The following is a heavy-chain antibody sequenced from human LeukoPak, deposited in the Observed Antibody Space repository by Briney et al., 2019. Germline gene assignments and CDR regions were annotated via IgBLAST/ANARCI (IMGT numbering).Heavy chain of an antibody. CDR1: GFTFSSYS. CDR3: ARVESAFPLNYYDSSGYPEGY. V-gene: IGHV3-48*02. D-gene: IGHD3-22*01. CDR2: ISSSSSTI. J-gene: IGHJ4*02. Sequence: PGGSLRLSCAASGFTFSSYSMNWVRQAPGKGLEWVSYISSSSSTIYYADSVKGRFTISRGNAKNSLYLQMNSLRDEDTAVYYCARVESAFPLNYYDSSGYPEGYWGQGTLVTVSS.